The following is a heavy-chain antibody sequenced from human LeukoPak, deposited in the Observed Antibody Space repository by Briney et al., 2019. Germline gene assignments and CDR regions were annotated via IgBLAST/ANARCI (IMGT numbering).Heavy chain of an antibody. Sequence: GESLKISCQVSGYIFTHYWIGWVRQMPGKGLESMGIIYPADSDTTYSPSFQGQVTISADKSISTVYLQWSSLKASDTAMYYCARQSRDGSKTRGYCFDSWGQGTLVTVSS. CDR3: ARQSRDGSKTRGYCFDS. CDR2: IYPADSDT. V-gene: IGHV5-51*01. J-gene: IGHJ4*02. CDR1: GYIFTHYW. D-gene: IGHD3-10*01.